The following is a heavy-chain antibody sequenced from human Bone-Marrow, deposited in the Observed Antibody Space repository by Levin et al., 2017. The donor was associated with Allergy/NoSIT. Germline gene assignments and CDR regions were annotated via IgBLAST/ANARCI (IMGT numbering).Heavy chain of an antibody. V-gene: IGHV4-39*07. D-gene: IGHD3-22*01. Sequence: SETLSLTCTVSGGSISSSSYYWGWIRQPPGKGLEWIGSIYYSGSTYYNPSLKSRVTISVDTSKNQFSLKLSSVTAADTAVYYCARAYYYDSSGFDYWGQGTLVTVSS. CDR2: IYYSGST. CDR1: GGSISSSSYY. J-gene: IGHJ4*02. CDR3: ARAYYYDSSGFDY.